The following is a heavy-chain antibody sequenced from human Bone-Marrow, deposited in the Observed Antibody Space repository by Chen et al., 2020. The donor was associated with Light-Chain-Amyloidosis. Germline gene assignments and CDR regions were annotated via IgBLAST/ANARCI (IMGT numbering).Heavy chain of an antibody. CDR3: GKGDGDFFTHFDY. CDR2: ITSIGSKT. CDR1: GFSSSAYG. Sequence: QVQLVESGGGVVQPGRSLRLSCVASGFSSSAYGMHWVRQAPGKGLEWVAVITSIGSKTYYADSVKGRFTISRDNPKNTVDLQMDSLTAEDTAVYYCGKGDGDFFTHFDYWGQGTLVIVSS. V-gene: IGHV3-30*18. J-gene: IGHJ4*02.